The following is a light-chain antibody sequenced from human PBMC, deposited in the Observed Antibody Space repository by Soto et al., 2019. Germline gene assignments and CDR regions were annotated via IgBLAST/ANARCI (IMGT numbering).Light chain of an antibody. CDR2: VDN. V-gene: IGLV6-57*02. Sequence: NFMLTQPHSVSESPGKTVTISCTGSSGSVASNYVHWYQRRPGSAPTIVIYVDNQRPSGVPDRFSGSIDSSSNSASLTISRLKTEDEADYFCQSYDRSSLYVFGTGTKVTVL. CDR3: QSYDRSSLYV. J-gene: IGLJ1*01. CDR1: SGSVASNY.